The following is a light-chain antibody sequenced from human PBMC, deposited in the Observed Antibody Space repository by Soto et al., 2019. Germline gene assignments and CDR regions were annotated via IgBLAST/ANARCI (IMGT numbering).Light chain of an antibody. J-gene: IGKJ1*01. CDR1: QSISSY. CDR3: EQSYGTPWT. Sequence: DIQMTQSPSSLSASVGDRVTITCRASQSISSYLIWYQQKPGKAPKLLIYAASTLQSGVPSRFRGSGSGTDFTVTIISLEPEDFATDYCEQSYGTPWTFGQGTKVDIK. V-gene: IGKV1-39*01. CDR2: AAS.